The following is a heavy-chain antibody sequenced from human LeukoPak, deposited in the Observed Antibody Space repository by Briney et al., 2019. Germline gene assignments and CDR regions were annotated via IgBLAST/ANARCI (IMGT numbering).Heavy chain of an antibody. CDR3: ARVGDYVWGSYRPQAYFDY. Sequence: PSETLSLTCAVSGGSISRGGYSWSWIRQPPGKGLEWIGYIYYSGSTYYNPSLKSRVTISLDTSKNQSSLKLSSVTAADTAMYYCARVGDYVWGSYRPQAYFDYWGQGTLVTVSS. J-gene: IGHJ4*02. D-gene: IGHD3-16*02. V-gene: IGHV4-30-4*07. CDR1: GGSISRGGYS. CDR2: IYYSGST.